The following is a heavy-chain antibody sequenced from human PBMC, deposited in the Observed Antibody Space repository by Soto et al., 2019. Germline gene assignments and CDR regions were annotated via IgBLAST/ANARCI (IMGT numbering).Heavy chain of an antibody. Sequence: QVQLQKWGAGLLKPSETLSLTCAVYGGSFSGYYWSWIRQPPGKGLEWIGEINHSGSTNYNPSLKSRVTISVDTSKNQFSLKLSSVTAADTAVYYCARGPYDYIWGSYRFDYWGQGTLVTVSS. CDR2: INHSGST. CDR3: ARGPYDYIWGSYRFDY. J-gene: IGHJ4*02. CDR1: GGSFSGYY. V-gene: IGHV4-34*01. D-gene: IGHD3-16*02.